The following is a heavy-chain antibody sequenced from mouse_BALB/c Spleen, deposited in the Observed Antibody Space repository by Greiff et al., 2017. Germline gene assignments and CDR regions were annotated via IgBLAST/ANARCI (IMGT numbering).Heavy chain of an antibody. CDR2: ISSGGST. J-gene: IGHJ2*01. D-gene: IGHD3-1*01. CDR3: ARGLGALYYFDY. Sequence: EVQLVESGGGLVKPGGSLKLSCAASGFTFSSYAMSWVRQTPEKRLEWVASISSGGSTYYPDSVKGRFTISRDNARNILYLQMSSLRSEDTAMYYCARGLGALYYFDYWGQGTTLTVSS. V-gene: IGHV5-6-5*01. CDR1: GFTFSSYA.